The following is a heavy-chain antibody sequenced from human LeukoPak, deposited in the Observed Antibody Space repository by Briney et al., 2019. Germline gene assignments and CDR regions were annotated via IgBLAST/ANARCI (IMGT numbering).Heavy chain of an antibody. CDR2: IIPIFGTA. Sequence: GSSVKVSCKASGGTFSSYAISWVRQAPGQGLEWMGRIIPIFGTANYAQKFQGRVTITTDESTSTAYMELSSLRSEDTAVYYCARESGYCSGGSCYYDYWGQGTLVTVSS. J-gene: IGHJ4*02. V-gene: IGHV1-69*05. D-gene: IGHD2-15*01. CDR1: GGTFSSYA. CDR3: ARESGYCSGGSCYYDY.